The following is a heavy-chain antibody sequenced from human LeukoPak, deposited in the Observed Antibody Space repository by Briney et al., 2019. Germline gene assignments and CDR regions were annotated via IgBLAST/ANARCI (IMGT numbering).Heavy chain of an antibody. J-gene: IGHJ5*01. V-gene: IGHV3-30-3*01. CDR3: ARGQLWFDY. D-gene: IGHD1-1*01. CDR1: GFTFSSYA. CDR2: ISYDGSNR. Sequence: GGSLRLSCAASGFTFSSYAMHWVRQAPGKGLEWVAVISYDGSNRYYADSVKGRFTISRDNSKNTLYLQMNSLRAEDTAVYYCARGQLWFDYWGQGTLVTVSS.